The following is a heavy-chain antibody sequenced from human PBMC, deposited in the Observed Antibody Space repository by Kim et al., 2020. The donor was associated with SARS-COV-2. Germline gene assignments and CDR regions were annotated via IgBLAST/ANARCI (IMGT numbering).Heavy chain of an antibody. Sequence: YEKKFQGRVTMTEDTSTDTAYMELSSLRSEDTAVYYCATDFAYNWNYGGYWGQGTLVTVSS. D-gene: IGHD1-7*01. J-gene: IGHJ4*02. CDR3: ATDFAYNWNYGGY. V-gene: IGHV1-24*01.